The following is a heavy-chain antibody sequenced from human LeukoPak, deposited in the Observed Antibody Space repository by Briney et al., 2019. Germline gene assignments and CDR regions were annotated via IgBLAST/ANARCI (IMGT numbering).Heavy chain of an antibody. J-gene: IGHJ6*03. Sequence: ASVKVSCKASGYTFTGYYMHWVRQAPGQGLEWMGWINPNSGGTNYAQKFQGRVTMTRDTSISTAYKELSRLRSDDTAVYYCARDNYGSGSYYTLYYYYYMDVWGKGTTVTVSS. D-gene: IGHD3-10*01. V-gene: IGHV1-2*02. CDR1: GYTFTGYY. CDR3: ARDNYGSGSYYTLYYYYYMDV. CDR2: INPNSGGT.